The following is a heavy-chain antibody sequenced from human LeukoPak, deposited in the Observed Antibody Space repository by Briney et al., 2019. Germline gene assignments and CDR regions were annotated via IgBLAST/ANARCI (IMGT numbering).Heavy chain of an antibody. CDR3: AREEDSGRYRYDAFDI. D-gene: IGHD1-26*01. Sequence: ASVKVSCKASGGTFSSYTFSWVRQAPGQGLEWMGRIIATLDIANFAQKFQGRVTITADKSTSTAYMELSSLRSEDTAVYYCAREEDSGRYRYDAFDIWGQGTMVTVSS. CDR1: GGTFSSYT. CDR2: IIATLDIA. J-gene: IGHJ3*02. V-gene: IGHV1-69*04.